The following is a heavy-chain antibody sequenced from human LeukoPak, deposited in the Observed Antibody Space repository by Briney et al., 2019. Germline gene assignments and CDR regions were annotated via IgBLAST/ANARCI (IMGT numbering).Heavy chain of an antibody. J-gene: IGHJ3*01. CDR3: ASLSSGAGFDV. D-gene: IGHD3-22*01. CDR1: GAYMSNYY. Sequence: PSETLSLTCSVSGAYMSNYYWTWVRQSAAQGLEWIGRLHASESTIYSPSLKSRVTMSLDTSKDQLSLTLTSVTAADSAMYYCASLSSGAGFDVWGQGTVVTVSS. CDR2: LHASEST. V-gene: IGHV4-4*07.